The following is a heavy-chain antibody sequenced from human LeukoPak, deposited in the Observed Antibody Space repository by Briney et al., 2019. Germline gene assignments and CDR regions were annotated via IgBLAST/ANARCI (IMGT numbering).Heavy chain of an antibody. J-gene: IGHJ4*02. CDR2: ISWNSGSI. CDR3: AKDTSGFDPTPYFDY. V-gene: IGHV3-9*01. D-gene: IGHD3-22*01. CDR1: GFTFDDYA. Sequence: GRSLRLSCAASGFTFDDYAMHWVRQAPGKGLEWVSGISWNSGSIGYADSVEGRFTISRDNAKNSLYLQMNSLRAEDTALYYCAKDTSGFDPTPYFDYWGQGTLVTVSS.